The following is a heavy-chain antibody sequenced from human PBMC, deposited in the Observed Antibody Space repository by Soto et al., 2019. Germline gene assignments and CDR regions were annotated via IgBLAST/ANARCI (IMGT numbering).Heavy chain of an antibody. CDR3: AIARVADAALDH. V-gene: IGHV3-30*02. CDR2: MSYDGSAK. J-gene: IGHJ4*02. D-gene: IGHD6-6*01. CDR1: GFIFSNNG. Sequence: GGSLRLSCAGSGFIFSNNGVHWVRQAPGKGLEWVAFMSYDGSAKFYADSVKGRFTISRDNSKSTLFLHMSNLRAEDTAMYYCAIARVADAALDHWGQGTLVTVSS.